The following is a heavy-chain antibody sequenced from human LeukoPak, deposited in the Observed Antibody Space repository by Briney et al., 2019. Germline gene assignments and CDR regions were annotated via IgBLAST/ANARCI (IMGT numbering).Heavy chain of an antibody. V-gene: IGHV3-21*01. D-gene: IGHD2-21*02. J-gene: IGHJ4*01. CDR1: GFTFSSYT. Sequence: GGSLRLSCAASGFTFSSYTMNWVRQAPGKGLEWVSSIAGSSGYICYADSVKGRFTISRDNAKKSLYLQMTSLTAEDTAVYYCARDRGAYCGGDCYLGFDYWGRGTLVTVSS. CDR2: IAGSSGYI. CDR3: ARDRGAYCGGDCYLGFDY.